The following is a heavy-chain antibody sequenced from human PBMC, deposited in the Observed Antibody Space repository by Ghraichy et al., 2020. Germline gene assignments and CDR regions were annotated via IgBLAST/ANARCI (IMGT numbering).Heavy chain of an antibody. Sequence: ESLNISCAASGFTFSSYAMSWVRQAPGKGLEWVSAISGSGGSTYYADSVKGRFTISRDNSKNTLYLQMNSLRAEDTAVYYCAKSPEGRLRLGELVYWGQGTLVTVSS. CDR2: ISGSGGST. V-gene: IGHV3-23*01. CDR3: AKSPEGRLRLGELVY. J-gene: IGHJ4*02. CDR1: GFTFSSYA. D-gene: IGHD3-16*01.